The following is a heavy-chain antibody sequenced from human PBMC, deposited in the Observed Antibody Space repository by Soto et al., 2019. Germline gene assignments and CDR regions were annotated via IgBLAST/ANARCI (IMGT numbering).Heavy chain of an antibody. CDR1: GGTFSSYA. J-gene: IGHJ4*02. CDR3: ARGGDYYDSSGYAAFDY. D-gene: IGHD3-22*01. Sequence: SVKVSCKASGGTFSSYAISWVRQAPGQGLEWMGGIIPIFGTANYAQKFQGRVTITADESTSTAYMELSSLRSEDTAVYYCARGGDYYDSSGYAAFDYWGQGTLVTVSS. V-gene: IGHV1-69*13. CDR2: IIPIFGTA.